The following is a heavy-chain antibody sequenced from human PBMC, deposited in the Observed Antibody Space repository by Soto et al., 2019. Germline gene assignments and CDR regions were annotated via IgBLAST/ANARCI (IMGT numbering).Heavy chain of an antibody. V-gene: IGHV4-59*08. CDR3: DTESSGYYYYYMDV. CDR1: GGSISSYY. D-gene: IGHD3-3*01. CDR2: IYYSGST. J-gene: IGHJ6*03. Sequence: SETLSLTCTVSGGSISSYYWSWIRQPPGKGLEWIGYIYYSGSTNYNPSLKSRVTISVDTSKNQFSLKLSSVTAADTAVYYCDTESSGYYYYYMDVWGKGTTVTVSS.